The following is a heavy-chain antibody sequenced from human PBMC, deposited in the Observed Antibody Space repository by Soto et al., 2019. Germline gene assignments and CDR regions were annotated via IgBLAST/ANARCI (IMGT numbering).Heavy chain of an antibody. CDR3: ARQRGNADFYLDS. J-gene: IGHJ4*02. Sequence: YLRPSCSASGSAFASFXLNWVRHAPGQMMERSSYISAGGTSICYADYVKGRLTVSRDNHKSSLYLQMNRLRVEDTALYYRARQRGNADFYLDSWGQGTMVTVSS. CDR1: GSAFASFX. V-gene: IGHV3-48*03. D-gene: IGHD3-10*01. CDR2: ISAGGTSI.